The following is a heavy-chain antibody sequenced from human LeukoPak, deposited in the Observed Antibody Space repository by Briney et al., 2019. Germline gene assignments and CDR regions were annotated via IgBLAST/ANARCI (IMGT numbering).Heavy chain of an antibody. J-gene: IGHJ6*03. D-gene: IGHD6-19*01. CDR1: GYTFTGYY. CDR2: INPNSGGT. V-gene: IGHV1-2*02. CDR3: ARDRGWYFYYYYYYMDV. Sequence: ASVKVSCKASGYTFTGYYMHWVRQAPGQGLEWMGWINPNSGGTYYAQKFQGRVTMTSDTSISTAYMELSRLRSDNTAVYYCARDRGWYFYYYYYYMDVWGKGTTVTVSS.